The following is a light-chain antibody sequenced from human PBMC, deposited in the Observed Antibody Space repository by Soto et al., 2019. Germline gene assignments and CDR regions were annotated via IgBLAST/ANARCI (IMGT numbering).Light chain of an antibody. CDR3: QQYGSSPET. CDR1: QSVSSN. Sequence: EVVMTQSPATLSVSLGDRATLSCMASQSVSSNLAWYQQKPGQAPRRLIYGASTRASGIPARFSGSGSGTEFTLTISRLEPEDFAVYYCQQYGSSPETFGQGTKVDIK. CDR2: GAS. V-gene: IGKV3-15*01. J-gene: IGKJ1*01.